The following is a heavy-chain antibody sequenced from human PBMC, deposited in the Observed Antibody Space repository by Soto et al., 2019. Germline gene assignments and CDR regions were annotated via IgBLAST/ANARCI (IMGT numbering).Heavy chain of an antibody. J-gene: IGHJ4*02. CDR3: TENDFWSGYYI. CDR1: GGSIYSSSYS. D-gene: IGHD3-3*01. V-gene: IGHV4-39*03. Sequence: PSETLSLTCTVSGGSIYSSSYSWGWIRQPPGKGLEWIGSIYYSGSTYYNPSLKSRVTISVDTSKSQFSLKLSSVTAADTAVYYCTENDFWSGYYIWGQGTLVTVSS. CDR2: IYYSGST.